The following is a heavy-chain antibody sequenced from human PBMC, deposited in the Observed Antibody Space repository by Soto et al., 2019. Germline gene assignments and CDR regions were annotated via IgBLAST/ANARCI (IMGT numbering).Heavy chain of an antibody. CDR3: AELQGAYEFFDY. CDR1: GYSFTNYW. Sequence: PGESLKISCKGSGYSFTNYWIVWVRQMPGKGLEWMGIIYPGDSDTRYSPSFQGQVTISADKSINTAFLQWSTLRASDTAMYYCAELQGAYEFFDYWGQGTLVTVSS. V-gene: IGHV5-51*01. J-gene: IGHJ4*02. D-gene: IGHD5-12*01. CDR2: IYPGDSDT.